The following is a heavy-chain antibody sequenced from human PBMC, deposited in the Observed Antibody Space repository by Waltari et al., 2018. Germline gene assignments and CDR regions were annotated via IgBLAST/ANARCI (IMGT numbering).Heavy chain of an antibody. CDR1: GFTFRNYW. CDR2: IKQDGSAK. Sequence: EVQLVESGGGLVQPGGSLSLSCAASGFTFRNYWMTWVRQAPGKGLEWVANIKQDGSAKYYVDSVKGRFTISRDNARNSLFLQMDSLRAEDTAVYYCARLAVWVAQEDFWGQGTLVTVSS. D-gene: IGHD1-26*01. J-gene: IGHJ4*02. V-gene: IGHV3-7*01. CDR3: ARLAVWVAQEDF.